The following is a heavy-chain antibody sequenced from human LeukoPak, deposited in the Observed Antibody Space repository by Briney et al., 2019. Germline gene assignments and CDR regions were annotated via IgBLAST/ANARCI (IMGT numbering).Heavy chain of an antibody. D-gene: IGHD4-23*01. CDR1: GGSISSGSYY. J-gene: IGHJ4*02. Sequence: SETLSLTCTVSGGSISSGSYYWSWIRQPGGKGLEWIGRIYTSGSTDYNPSLKTRVTMSVDTSKNQFSLNLNSVTAADTAVYYCARESLNYGGNRILDYWGQGALVIVSS. V-gene: IGHV4-61*02. CDR3: ARESLNYGGNRILDY. CDR2: IYTSGST.